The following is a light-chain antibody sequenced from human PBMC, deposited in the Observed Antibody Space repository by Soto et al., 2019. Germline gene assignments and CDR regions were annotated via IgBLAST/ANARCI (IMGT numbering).Light chain of an antibody. V-gene: IGLV2-11*01. CDR1: SSDVGYYDY. CDR2: DVN. Sequence: QSVLTQSRSVSGSPGQSVTISCTGTSSDVGYYDYVSWYQQHPDRVHKLMIFDVNKRPSRVPDRFSGSKSGNTASLTISGLQAEDEADYFCCSYAGGSSYVFGTGTKVTVL. CDR3: CSYAGGSSYV. J-gene: IGLJ1*01.